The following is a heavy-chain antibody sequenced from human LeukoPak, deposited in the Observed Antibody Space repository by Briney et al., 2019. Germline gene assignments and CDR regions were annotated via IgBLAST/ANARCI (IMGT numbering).Heavy chain of an antibody. CDR3: AKEPGSDVSNWYGAYDI. J-gene: IGHJ3*02. CDR2: ISSSSSYI. Sequence: GGSLRLSCAASGFIFSSYSMNWVRQAPGKGLEWVSSISSSSSYIYYANSAKGRFTISRDNSRNTLYLQMNSLRADDTAIYYCAKEPGSDVSNWYGAYDIWGQGTVVTVSS. V-gene: IGHV3-21*04. CDR1: GFIFSSYS. D-gene: IGHD6-13*01.